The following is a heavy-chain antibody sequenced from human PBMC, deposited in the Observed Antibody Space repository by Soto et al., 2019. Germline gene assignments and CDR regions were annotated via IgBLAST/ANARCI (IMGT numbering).Heavy chain of an antibody. CDR3: ARLGRWLQALDS. J-gene: IGHJ4*02. D-gene: IGHD5-12*01. CDR2: IYYTRST. V-gene: IGHV4-59*08. CDR1: GDSILDYY. Sequence: SETLSLACTGSGDSILDYYWSWIRQPRGTGLEWVGYIYYTRSTTYNPCLKRRLTFSVDTSKNQFSLKLHSVSAADTAVYYCARLGRWLQALDSWGQGTLVTVS.